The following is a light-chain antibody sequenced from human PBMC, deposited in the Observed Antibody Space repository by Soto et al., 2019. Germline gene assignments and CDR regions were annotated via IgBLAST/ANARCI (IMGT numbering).Light chain of an antibody. J-gene: IGKJ1*01. CDR2: KAS. CDR1: QSISSW. Sequence: DIQMTQSPSTLSASVGDRVTITCRASQSISSWLAWYQQKPGKAPKLLIYKASSLESGVPSRFSGSGSGTEFTLTISSLHPDDFATYYCQQYNSYWTLGQGTKVDIK. V-gene: IGKV1-5*03. CDR3: QQYNSYWT.